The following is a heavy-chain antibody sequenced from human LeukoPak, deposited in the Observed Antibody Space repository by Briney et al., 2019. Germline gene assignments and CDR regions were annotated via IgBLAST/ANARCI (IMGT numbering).Heavy chain of an antibody. CDR3: AELGITMIGGV. CDR1: GFTFSDYC. Sequence: AGGSLRLSCAASGFTFSDYCMSWIRQAPGKGLEWGSYISSSGSTIYYADSGKGRSTISRDNARNSLYLQMNSLRAEDTAVYYCAELGITMIGGVWGKGTTVTISS. V-gene: IGHV3-11*04. D-gene: IGHD3-10*02. CDR2: ISSSGSTI. J-gene: IGHJ6*04.